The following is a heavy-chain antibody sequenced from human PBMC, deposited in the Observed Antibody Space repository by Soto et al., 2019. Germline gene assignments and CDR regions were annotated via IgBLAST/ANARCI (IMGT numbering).Heavy chain of an antibody. D-gene: IGHD6-13*01. Sequence: QVTLKESGPVLVKPTETLTLTCTVSGFSLSNARMGVSWIRQPPGKALEWLAHIFSNDEKSYSTSLKSRLTTXKXTFXSQVVLTMPNMDPVDTATYYCARICWSSSWYPFDYWGQGTLVTVSS. CDR3: ARICWSSSWYPFDY. CDR2: IFSNDEK. J-gene: IGHJ4*02. V-gene: IGHV2-26*01. CDR1: GFSLSNARMG.